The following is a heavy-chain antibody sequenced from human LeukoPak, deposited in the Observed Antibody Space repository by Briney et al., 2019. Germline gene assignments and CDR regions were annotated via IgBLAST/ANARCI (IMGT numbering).Heavy chain of an antibody. CDR2: ISSSSYI. Sequence: PGGSLRLSCAASGFTFSSYSMNSVRQAPGKGLEWVSSISSSSYIYYADSVKGRFTIYRDNAKNTLSLQINSLRAEDTAVYYCVSNHGTVISYYYYYYRDVWGKGTTVTVSS. V-gene: IGHV3-21*01. D-gene: IGHD4-11*01. CDR3: VSNHGTVISYYYYYYRDV. J-gene: IGHJ6*03. CDR1: GFTFSSYS.